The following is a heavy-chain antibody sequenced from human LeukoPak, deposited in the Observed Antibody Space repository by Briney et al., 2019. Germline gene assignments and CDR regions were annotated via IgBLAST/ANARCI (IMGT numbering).Heavy chain of an antibody. Sequence: GGSLRLSCAASGFSFSTHAMTWVRQAPGKGLEWVSAISDSGGYTYSADSVKGRFTISKDNSKNTVYLQMNSLRVEDTAVYYCVKFRGATDHYYYYMDVWGKGTTVTVSS. CDR1: GFSFSTHA. V-gene: IGHV3-23*01. J-gene: IGHJ6*03. CDR3: VKFRGATDHYYYYMDV. CDR2: ISDSGGYT. D-gene: IGHD1-26*01.